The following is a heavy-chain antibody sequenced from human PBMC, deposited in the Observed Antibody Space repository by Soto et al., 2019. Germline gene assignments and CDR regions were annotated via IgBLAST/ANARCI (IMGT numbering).Heavy chain of an antibody. CDR3: ARERQLEICASNCAMDV. CDR1: GGSISSSY. Sequence: PSETLSLTCTASGGSISSSYWRWIRKLAEKGIKETGRIFPTWSANYSASLKRRLTRSLHTSKHHLSLQVSSETAADAGVYYCARERQLEICASNCAMDVWVKGTTVTVSS. CDR2: IFPTWSA. J-gene: IGHJ6*01. D-gene: IGHD1-1*01. V-gene: IGHV4-4*07.